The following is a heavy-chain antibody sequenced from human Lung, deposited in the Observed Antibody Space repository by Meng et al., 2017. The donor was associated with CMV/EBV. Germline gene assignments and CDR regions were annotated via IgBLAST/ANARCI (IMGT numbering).Heavy chain of an antibody. CDR2: ISTGGRDL. J-gene: IGHJ4*02. CDR3: ARVWGKGSGYDFDL. V-gene: IGHV3-21*01. Sequence: SXAASGFTFSSYDMSWVRQAPGKGLEWVSSISTGGRDLYYADSVKGRFTISRDNAKNSLYLQMNSLRAEDTAVYFCARVWGKGSGYDFDLWGQGTXVTVSS. D-gene: IGHD5-12*01. CDR1: GFTFSSYD.